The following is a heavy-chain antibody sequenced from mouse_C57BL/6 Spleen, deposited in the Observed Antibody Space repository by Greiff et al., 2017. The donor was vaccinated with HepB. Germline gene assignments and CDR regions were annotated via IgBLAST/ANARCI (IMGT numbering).Heavy chain of an antibody. CDR1: GYTFTDYY. J-gene: IGHJ4*01. CDR2: INPNNGGT. D-gene: IGHD2-1*01. Sequence: VQLQQSGPELVKPGASVKISCKASGYTFTDYYMNWVQQSHGKSLEWIGDINPNNGGTSYNQKFKGKDTLTVDKSSSTAYMELRSLTSEDSAVYYGAGRHHGKYCYYYAMDYWGQGTSVTVSS. CDR3: AGRHHGKYCYYYAMDY. V-gene: IGHV1-26*01.